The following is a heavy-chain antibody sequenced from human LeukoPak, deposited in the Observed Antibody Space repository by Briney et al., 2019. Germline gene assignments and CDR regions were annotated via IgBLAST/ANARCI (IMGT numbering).Heavy chain of an antibody. Sequence: GGSLRLSCAASGFTFSSYAMSWVRQAPGKGLEWVSGITPSATTYYADSVTGRFTISRDNAKNSLYLQMNSLRAEDTAVYYCAELGITMIGGVWGKGTTVTISS. V-gene: IGHV3-23*01. D-gene: IGHD3-10*02. J-gene: IGHJ6*04. CDR3: AELGITMIGGV. CDR1: GFTFSSYA. CDR2: ITPSATT.